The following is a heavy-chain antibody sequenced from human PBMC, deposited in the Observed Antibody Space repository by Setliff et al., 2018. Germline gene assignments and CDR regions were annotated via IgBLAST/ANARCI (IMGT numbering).Heavy chain of an antibody. CDR1: GFKFDDHV. J-gene: IGHJ4*02. D-gene: IGHD1-26*01. Sequence: PGGSLRLSCVASGFKFDDHVMYWVRQVPGKGLEWVAGITWNSDSTGYADSVKGRFTISRDNAKNSLSLQMNSLRVEDTALYYCVKDMAGSYFDGRFDYWGPGTLVTVSS. V-gene: IGHV3-9*01. CDR2: ITWNSDST. CDR3: VKDMAGSYFDGRFDY.